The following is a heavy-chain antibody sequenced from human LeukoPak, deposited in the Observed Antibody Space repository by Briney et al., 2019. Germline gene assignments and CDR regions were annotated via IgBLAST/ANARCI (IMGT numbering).Heavy chain of an antibody. Sequence: PSETLSLTCTVSGGSISSSSYYWGWIRQPPGKGLEWIGSIYYSGSTYYNPSLKSRVTISVDTSKNQFSLKLSSVTAADTAVYYCARETLLVVPGAVYFDYWGQGTLVTVSS. CDR1: GGSISSSSYY. CDR2: IYYSGST. D-gene: IGHD2-2*01. V-gene: IGHV4-39*07. CDR3: ARETLLVVPGAVYFDY. J-gene: IGHJ4*02.